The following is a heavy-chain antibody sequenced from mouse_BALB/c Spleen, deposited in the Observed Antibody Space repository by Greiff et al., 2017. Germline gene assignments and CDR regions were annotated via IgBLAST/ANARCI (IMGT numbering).Heavy chain of an antibody. D-gene: IGHD2-2*01. V-gene: IGHV14-4*02. CDR1: GFNIKDYY. CDR3: NGYGYDAFAY. CDR2: IDPENGDT. J-gene: IGHJ3*01. Sequence: VQLQQSGAELVRSGASVKLSCTASGFNIKDYYMHWVKQRPEQGLEWIGWIDPENGDTEYAPKFQGKATMTADTSSNTAYLQLSSLTSEDTAVYYCNGYGYDAFAYWGQGTLVTVSA.